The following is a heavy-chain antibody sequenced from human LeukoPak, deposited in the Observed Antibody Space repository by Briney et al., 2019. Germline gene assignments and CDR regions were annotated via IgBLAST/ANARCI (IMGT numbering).Heavy chain of an antibody. CDR1: GFTVNSNS. D-gene: IGHD6-19*01. V-gene: IGHV3-66*01. CDR3: ARDLIYGGGWYVPY. Sequence: GGSLRLSCVVSGFTVNSNSMSWVRQAPGKGLEWVSVIYSGGTTYYADSVKGRFTISRDNSKNTLYLQMNSLRAEDTAVYYCARDLIYGGGWYVPYWGQGTLVTVSS. J-gene: IGHJ4*02. CDR2: IYSGGTT.